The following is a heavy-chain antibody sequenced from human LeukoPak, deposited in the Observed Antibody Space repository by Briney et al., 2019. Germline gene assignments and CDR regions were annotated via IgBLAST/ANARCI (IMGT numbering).Heavy chain of an antibody. CDR3: ARSGGDTVVVITPYYFDY. D-gene: IGHD3-22*01. V-gene: IGHV3-7*01. Sequence: GGSLRLSCAASGFTFSSYWMSWVRQAPGKGLEWVANIKQDGSAKYYVDSVKGRFTISRDNAKNSLYLQMNSLRAEDTAVYYCARSGGDTVVVITPYYFDYWGQGTLVTVSS. J-gene: IGHJ4*02. CDR1: GFTFSSYW. CDR2: IKQDGSAK.